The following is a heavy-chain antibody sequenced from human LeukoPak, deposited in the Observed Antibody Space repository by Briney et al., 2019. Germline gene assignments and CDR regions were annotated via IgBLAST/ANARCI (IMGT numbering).Heavy chain of an antibody. CDR1: GFTLSSYA. D-gene: IGHD3-3*01. J-gene: IGHJ1*01. V-gene: IGHV3-23*01. CDR2: ISGGGAST. Sequence: GGSLRLSCAASGFTLSSYAMDWVRQAPGKGLEWVSAISGGGASTNYADSVKGRFTISRDNSKNTLYLQMNSLRAEDTAVYHCAKEPDYDFWSGSYFHHWGQGTLVTVSS. CDR3: AKEPDYDFWSGSYFHH.